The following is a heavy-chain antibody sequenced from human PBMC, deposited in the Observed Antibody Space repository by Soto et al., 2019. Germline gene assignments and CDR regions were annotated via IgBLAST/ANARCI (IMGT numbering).Heavy chain of an antibody. D-gene: IGHD3-16*01. V-gene: IGHV5-10-1*01. CDR1: GYSFTSFW. CDR2: IDPSDSYT. CDR3: ARRAFRGPPSYHDLMAF. J-gene: IGHJ6*02. Sequence: VEYLKISYKGSGYSFTSFWISWVRQMPGKGLEWMGKIDPSDSYTNYSPSFQGHVTISADKSISTAYLQWSSLKASDTAIYYCARRAFRGPPSYHDLMAFSGQGTTVTVSS.